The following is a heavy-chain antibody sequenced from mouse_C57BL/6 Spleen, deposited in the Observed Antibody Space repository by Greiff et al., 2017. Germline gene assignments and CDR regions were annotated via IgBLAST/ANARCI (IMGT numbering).Heavy chain of an antibody. J-gene: IGHJ2*01. D-gene: IGHD1-1*01. CDR2: IDPETGGT. CDR3: TRITTVEGY. CDR1: GYTFTDYE. V-gene: IGHV1-15*01. Sequence: QVQLKQSGAELVRPGASVTLSCKASGYTFTDYEMHWVKQTPVHGLEWIGAIDPETGGTAYNQKFKGKAILTADKSSSTAYMELRSLTSEDSAVYYCTRITTVEGYWGQGTTLTVSS.